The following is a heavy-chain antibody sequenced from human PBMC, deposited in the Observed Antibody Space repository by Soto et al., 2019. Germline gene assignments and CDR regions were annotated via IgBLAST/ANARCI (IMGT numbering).Heavy chain of an antibody. CDR2: IYPGDSDT. V-gene: IGHV5-51*01. D-gene: IGHD3-9*01. CDR1: GYSFTSYW. CDR3: ARHRPRYYDILTGYYKGPDY. J-gene: IGHJ4*02. Sequence: GESLKISCKGSGYSFTSYWIGWVRQMPGKGLEWMGIIYPGDSDTRYSPSFQGQVTISADKSISTAYLQWSSLKASDTAMYYCARHRPRYYDILTGYYKGPDYWGQGTLVTVSS.